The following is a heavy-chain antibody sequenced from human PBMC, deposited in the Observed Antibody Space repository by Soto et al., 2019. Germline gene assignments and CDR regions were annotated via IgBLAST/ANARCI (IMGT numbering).Heavy chain of an antibody. D-gene: IGHD5-18*01. J-gene: IGHJ6*02. V-gene: IGHV1-24*01. Sequence: GASLKVCCKAPGDTFTNYYIHWVRQAPGKGLEWMGGFDPEDGRTNYAQKFQGRVTMTEDTSTDTAYMELSSLRSEDTAVYYCATGSDTAMVEVAMDVWGQGTTVTVSS. CDR2: FDPEDGRT. CDR3: ATGSDTAMVEVAMDV. CDR1: GDTFTNYY.